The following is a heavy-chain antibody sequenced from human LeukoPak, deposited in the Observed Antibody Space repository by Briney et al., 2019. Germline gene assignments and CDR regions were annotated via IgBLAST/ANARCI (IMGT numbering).Heavy chain of an antibody. V-gene: IGHV4-34*01. D-gene: IGHD6-13*01. CDR1: GGSFSGYY. CDR3: ARGRAPNIAAAGLGY. J-gene: IGHJ4*02. CDR2: INHSGST. Sequence: KPSETPSLTCAVYGGSFSGYYWSWIRQPPGKGLEWIGEINHSGSTNYNPSLKSRVTISVDTSKNQFSLKLSSVTAADTAVYYCARGRAPNIAAAGLGYWGQGTLVTVSS.